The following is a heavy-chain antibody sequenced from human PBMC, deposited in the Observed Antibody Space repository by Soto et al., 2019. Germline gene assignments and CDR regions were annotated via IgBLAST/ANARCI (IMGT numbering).Heavy chain of an antibody. CDR3: ATGYCTNGVCYTRTLSGMDV. CDR2: INHSGST. D-gene: IGHD2-8*01. J-gene: IGHJ6*02. V-gene: IGHV4-34*01. Sequence: LSLTCAVYGGSFSGSYWSWIRQPPGKGLEWIGEINHSGSTNHNPSLKSRVTILVDTSKNQFSLKLSSVTAADTAVYYCATGYCTNGVCYTRTLSGMDVWGQGTTVTVSS. CDR1: GGSFSGSY.